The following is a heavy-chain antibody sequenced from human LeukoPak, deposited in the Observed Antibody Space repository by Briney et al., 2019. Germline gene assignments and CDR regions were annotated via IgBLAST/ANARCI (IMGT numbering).Heavy chain of an antibody. V-gene: IGHV4-39*01. CDR3: ARLPYGSGYWLHREGRDV. J-gene: IGHJ6*04. D-gene: IGHD3-10*01. CDR1: GGSVSSSSYY. CDR2: MYYSGST. Sequence: SETLSLTCTVSGGSVSSSSYYWVWIRQPPGKGLEWIGSMYYSGSTYYNPSLKSRVTISVDTSKNQFSLNLTSVTAADTAVYYCARLPYGSGYWLHREGRDVWGKGTTVTISS.